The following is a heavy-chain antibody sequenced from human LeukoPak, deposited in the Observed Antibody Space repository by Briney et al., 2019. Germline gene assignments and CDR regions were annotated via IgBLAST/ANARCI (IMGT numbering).Heavy chain of an antibody. D-gene: IGHD5-12*01. CDR2: ISGSGGYT. V-gene: IGHV3-23*01. CDR1: GFNFSSYA. Sequence: GGSLRLSCAASGFNFSSYAMSWVRQAPGKGLEWVSTISGSGGYTYYADSVKGRFTISRDNSKNTLYLQMNSLRAEDTAVYYCAKELSGYEYYFGYWGQGTLVTVSS. CDR3: AKELSGYEYYFGY. J-gene: IGHJ4*02.